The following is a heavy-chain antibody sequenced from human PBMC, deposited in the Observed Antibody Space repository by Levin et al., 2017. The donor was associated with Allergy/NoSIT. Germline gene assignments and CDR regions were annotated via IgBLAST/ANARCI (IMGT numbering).Heavy chain of an antibody. CDR1: GGTFSSYA. D-gene: IGHD1-26*01. V-gene: IGHV1-69*13. Sequence: EASVKVSCKASGGTFSSYAISWVRQAPGQGLEWMGGIIPIFGTANYAQKFQGRVTITADESTSTAYMELSSLRSEDTAVYYCARGLSLHDAFDIWGQGTMVTVSS. CDR2: IIPIFGTA. CDR3: ARGLSLHDAFDI. J-gene: IGHJ3*02.